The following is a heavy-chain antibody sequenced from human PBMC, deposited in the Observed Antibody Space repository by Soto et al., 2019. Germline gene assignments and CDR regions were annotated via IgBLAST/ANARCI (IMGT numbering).Heavy chain of an antibody. CDR2: ISGNGGST. CDR1: GFTFSSYA. D-gene: IGHD4-17*01. CDR3: GRGVNTATTGSDY. V-gene: IGHV3-23*01. J-gene: IGHJ4*02. Sequence: EVQLLESGGGLVQPGGALRLSCAASGFTFSSYAMNWVRQAPGKGLEWVSAISGNGGSTYYADSVKGRFIISRDSSKNTLYLQMNSLRAEDTAIYYRGRGVNTATTGSDYWGQGTLVTVSS.